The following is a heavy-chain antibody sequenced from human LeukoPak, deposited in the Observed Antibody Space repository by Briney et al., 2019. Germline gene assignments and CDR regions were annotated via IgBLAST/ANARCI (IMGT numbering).Heavy chain of an antibody. CDR2: IIPIFGTA. CDR1: GGTFSSYA. Sequence: ASVKVSCKASGGTFSSYAISWVRQAPGQGLEWMGGIIPIFGTANYAQKFQGRVTITADKSTSTAYMELSSLRSEDTAVYYCARNLLAIWFGESTFDYWGQGTLVTVSS. D-gene: IGHD3-10*01. CDR3: ARNLLAIWFGESTFDY. V-gene: IGHV1-69*06. J-gene: IGHJ4*02.